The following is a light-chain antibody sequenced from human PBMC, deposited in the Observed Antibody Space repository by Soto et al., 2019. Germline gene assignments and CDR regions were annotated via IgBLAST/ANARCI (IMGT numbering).Light chain of an antibody. V-gene: IGKV1-39*01. J-gene: IGKJ4*01. CDR2: AAS. CDR1: QTISGY. CDR3: QQSYSQPLN. Sequence: DIQMRYTPPSPSACVGDGVIIICRASQTISGYLNWYQQKPGKAPELLIYAASYLGNGVPSRFSGSGSGTYFTLTISRLQPEDLATYYCQQSYSQPLNFCGGTKVEIK.